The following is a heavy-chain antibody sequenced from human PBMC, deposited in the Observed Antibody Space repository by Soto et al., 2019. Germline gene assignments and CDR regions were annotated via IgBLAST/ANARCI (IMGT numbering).Heavy chain of an antibody. V-gene: IGHV4-39*01. CDR3: TRSRLGVRGVTTLDV. J-gene: IGHJ6*02. D-gene: IGHD3-10*01. Sequence: SETLSLTCTVSGGSIGGSNYFWGWIRQSPGTGLEWLGTIYSSGSTYYNPSLKSRITMSLDTSKNQFSLNLGSVTAADTAVYYCTRSRLGVRGVTTLDVWGPGTTVTVSS. CDR2: IYSSGST. CDR1: GGSIGGSNYF.